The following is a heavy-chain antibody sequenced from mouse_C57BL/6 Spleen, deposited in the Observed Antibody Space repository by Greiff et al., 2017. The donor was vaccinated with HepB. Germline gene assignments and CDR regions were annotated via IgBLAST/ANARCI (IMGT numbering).Heavy chain of an antibody. J-gene: IGHJ3*01. D-gene: IGHD1-1*01. Sequence: QVQLKQSGAELARPGASVKLSCKASGYTFTSYGISWVKQRTGQGLEWIGEIYPRSGNTYYNEKFKGKATLTADKYSSTAYMELRSLTSEDSAVYFCARGDYYGSSQSWFAYWGQGTLVTVSA. V-gene: IGHV1-81*01. CDR3: ARGDYYGSSQSWFAY. CDR2: IYPRSGNT. CDR1: GYTFTSYG.